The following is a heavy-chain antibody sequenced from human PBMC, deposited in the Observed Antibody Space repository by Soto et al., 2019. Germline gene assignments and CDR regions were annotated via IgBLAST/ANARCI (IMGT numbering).Heavy chain of an antibody. Sequence: QVQLQQWGAGLLKPSETLSLTCAVYGGSFSGYAWAWIRQSPGKGLEWIGEIEDSGSTKYNPSHKSRVTISVDTSKKQFSLKVTSVTAADTAVYYCARGVPGYWGQGTLVTVSS. CDR2: IEDSGST. D-gene: IGHD7-27*01. J-gene: IGHJ4*02. CDR1: GGSFSGYA. CDR3: ARGVPGY. V-gene: IGHV4-34*01.